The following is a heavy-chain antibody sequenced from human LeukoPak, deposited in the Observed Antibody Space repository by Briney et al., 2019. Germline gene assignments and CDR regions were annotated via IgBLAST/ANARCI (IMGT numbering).Heavy chain of an antibody. V-gene: IGHV1-8*01. CDR1: GYTFTSYD. CDR2: MTPHSGNT. CDR3: ARGRYYGSGSYPSLDY. D-gene: IGHD3-10*01. Sequence: ASVKASCKASGYTFTSYDITSVRQATGQPLESPAWMTPHSGNTGYAQKFQSRVTMSRNTSISTAYMELSSLRSEDTAVYYCARGRYYGSGSYPSLDYWGQGTLVTVSS. J-gene: IGHJ4*02.